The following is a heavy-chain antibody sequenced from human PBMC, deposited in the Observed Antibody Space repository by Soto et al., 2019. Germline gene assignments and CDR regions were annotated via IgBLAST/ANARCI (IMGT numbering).Heavy chain of an antibody. CDR1: GGSISSYY. CDR3: ARVDSSGSYFDS. Sequence: QVQLQESGPGLVKPSETLSLTCTVSGGSISSYYWSWIRQPPGKGLEWIAYIYYTGSTNYNPSLKSRVTLSADTSKNQFSLKLSSVTPADTAMYYCARVDSSGSYFDSWGQGTLVTVSS. J-gene: IGHJ4*02. CDR2: IYYTGST. V-gene: IGHV4-59*01. D-gene: IGHD3-22*01.